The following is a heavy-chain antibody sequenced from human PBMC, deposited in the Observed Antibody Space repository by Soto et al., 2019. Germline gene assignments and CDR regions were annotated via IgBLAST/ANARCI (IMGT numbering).Heavy chain of an antibody. D-gene: IGHD4-4*01. CDR1: GSSISSYY. CDR3: ARGHLPGGNSFYFDY. CDR2: IYYSGST. J-gene: IGHJ4*02. V-gene: IGHV4-59*01. Sequence: SETLSLTCTVSGSSISSYYWSWIRQPPGKGLEWIGYIYYSGSTNYNPSLKSRVTISVDTSKNQFSLKLSSVTAADTAVYYCARGHLPGGNSFYFDYWGQGSRVTVSS.